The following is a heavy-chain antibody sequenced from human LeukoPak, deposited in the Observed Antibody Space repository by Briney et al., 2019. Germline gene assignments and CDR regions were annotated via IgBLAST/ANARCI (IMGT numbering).Heavy chain of an antibody. J-gene: IGHJ5*02. Sequence: PSETLSLTCAVYGGSFSGYYWSWIRQPPGKGLEWIGEINHSGSTNYNPSLKSRVTISVDTSKNQFSLKLSSVTAADTAVYYCAMKLWFGESYNWFDPWGQGTLVTVSS. CDR3: AMKLWFGESYNWFDP. D-gene: IGHD3-10*01. CDR1: GGSFSGYY. V-gene: IGHV4-34*01. CDR2: INHSGST.